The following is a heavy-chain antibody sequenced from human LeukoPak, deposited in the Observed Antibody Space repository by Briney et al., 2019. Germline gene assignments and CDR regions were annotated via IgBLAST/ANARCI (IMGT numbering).Heavy chain of an antibody. CDR2: ISNKAHNYAT. V-gene: IGHV3-73*01. CDR1: GFTFSCSA. CDR3: TRQATDDYGDD. J-gene: IGHJ4*02. Sequence: GGSLILSCVASGFTFSCSAMHWVRQASGEGLEWVARISNKAHNYATAYAASVKGRFTISRDDSKNTAYLQMNSLKTEGTAVYYCTRQATDDYGDDWGQATLVTVSS.